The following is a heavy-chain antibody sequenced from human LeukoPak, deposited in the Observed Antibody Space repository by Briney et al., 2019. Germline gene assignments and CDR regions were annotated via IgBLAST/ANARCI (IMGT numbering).Heavy chain of an antibody. CDR3: ARDYYDSSGYYSYAFDI. Sequence: PSETLSPTCTVSGGSISSGGYYWSWIRQHPGKGLEWIGYIYYSGSTYYNPSLKSRVTISVDTSKNQFSLKLSSVTAADTAVYYCARDYYDSSGYYSYAFDIWGQGTMVTVSS. J-gene: IGHJ3*02. CDR2: IYYSGST. CDR1: GGSISSGGYY. D-gene: IGHD3-22*01. V-gene: IGHV4-31*03.